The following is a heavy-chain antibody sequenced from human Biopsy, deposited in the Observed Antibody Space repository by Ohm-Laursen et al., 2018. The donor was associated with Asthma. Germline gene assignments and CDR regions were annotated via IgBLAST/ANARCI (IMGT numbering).Heavy chain of an antibody. D-gene: IGHD3-9*01. J-gene: IGHJ3*02. CDR3: ARTYFDFLTGQVHDAFAM. CDR1: AYTITSNA. CDR2: INAANGNT. V-gene: IGHV1-3*01. Sequence: EASVKVSCKASAYTITSNAIHWVRQAPGHSLEWMGWINAANGNTKYSQKFQGRLTISRDTSASTAYMDLSSLRSEDTAVYYCARTYFDFLTGQVHDAFAMWGQGTMVTVSS.